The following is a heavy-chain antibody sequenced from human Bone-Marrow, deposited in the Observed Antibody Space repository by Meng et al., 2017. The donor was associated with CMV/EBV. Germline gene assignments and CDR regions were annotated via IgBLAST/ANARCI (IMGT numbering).Heavy chain of an antibody. J-gene: IGHJ2*01. D-gene: IGHD3-10*01. CDR3: ARDEDKWGVCDL. CDR2: INTYNGNT. CDR1: GYTFNTHS. V-gene: IGHV1-18*01. Sequence: GSVMVSCKASGYTFNTHSINWVRQAPGQGLEWMGWINTYNGNTKFAQKFQGRVTLTTDSYTTTAFMELRSLRSDDTAVYYCARDEDKWGVCDLWGRGNLVTVSS.